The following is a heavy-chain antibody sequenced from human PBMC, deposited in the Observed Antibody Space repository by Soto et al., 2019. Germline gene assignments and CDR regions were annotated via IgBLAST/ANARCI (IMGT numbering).Heavy chain of an antibody. Sequence: QVQLVESGGGVVQPGRSLRLSCAASGFTFSSYAMHWVRQAPGKGLAWVAVISYDGSNKYYADSVKGRFTISRDNSKNTLYLQMNSLRAEDTAVYYCARVVAAAGYDAFDIWGQGTMVTVSS. J-gene: IGHJ3*02. CDR1: GFTFSSYA. CDR3: ARVVAAAGYDAFDI. V-gene: IGHV3-30-3*01. CDR2: ISYDGSNK. D-gene: IGHD6-13*01.